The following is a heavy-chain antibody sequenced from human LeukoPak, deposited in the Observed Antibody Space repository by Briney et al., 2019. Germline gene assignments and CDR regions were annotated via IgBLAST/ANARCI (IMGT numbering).Heavy chain of an antibody. CDR3: ARGHYYDSSGYSAVFDY. J-gene: IGHJ4*02. V-gene: IGHV3-30-3*01. CDR2: ISYDGSNK. D-gene: IGHD3-22*01. CDR1: GFTFSSYA. Sequence: PGGSLRLSCAASGFTFSSYAMHWVRQAPGKGLEWVAVISYDGSNKYYADSVKGRFTISRDNSKNTLYLQMNSLRAEDTAVYYCARGHYYDSSGYSAVFDYWGQGTLVTASS.